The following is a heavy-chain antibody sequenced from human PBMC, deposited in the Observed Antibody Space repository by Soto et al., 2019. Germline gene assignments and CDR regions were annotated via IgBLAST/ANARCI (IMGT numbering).Heavy chain of an antibody. D-gene: IGHD3-22*01. CDR2: IIPILGIA. CDR1: GGTFSSYT. CDR3: ARDYYDSSGVFDY. V-gene: IGHV1-69*08. Sequence: QVQLVQSGAEVKKPGSSVKVSCKASGGTFSSYTISWVRQAPGQGLEWMGRIIPILGIANYAQKFQGRVTITADKSTRTAYMELSSMRSEDTAVYYCARDYYDSSGVFDYWGQGTLVTVSS. J-gene: IGHJ4*02.